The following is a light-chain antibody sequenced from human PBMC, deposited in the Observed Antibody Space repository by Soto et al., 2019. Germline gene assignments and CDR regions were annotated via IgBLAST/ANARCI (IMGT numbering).Light chain of an antibody. CDR3: QQYESSRT. CDR2: GAS. Sequence: EIVLTQSPGTLSLSPGERATLSCRASQSVSSRFLAWYQQKPGQAPKVLIYGASTRATGNPDRFSGSGSGTDVTLTISRLEPEDFAVYYCQQYESSRTFGQGTKVEMK. V-gene: IGKV3-20*01. CDR1: QSVSSRF. J-gene: IGKJ1*01.